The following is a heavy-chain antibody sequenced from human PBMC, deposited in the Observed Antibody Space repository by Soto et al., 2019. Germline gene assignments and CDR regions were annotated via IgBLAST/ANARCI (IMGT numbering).Heavy chain of an antibody. V-gene: IGHV3-64*01. Sequence: PGGSLRLSCAASGFTFSSYAMHWVRQAPGKGLEYVSAISSNGGSTYYANSVKGRFTISRDNSKNTLYLQMGSLRAEDMAVYYCARAPSTVTTIVDYWGQGTLVTVSS. J-gene: IGHJ4*02. D-gene: IGHD4-17*01. CDR3: ARAPSTVTTIVDY. CDR2: ISSNGGST. CDR1: GFTFSSYA.